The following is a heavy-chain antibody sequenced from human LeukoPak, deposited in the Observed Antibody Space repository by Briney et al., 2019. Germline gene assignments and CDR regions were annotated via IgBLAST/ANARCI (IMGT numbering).Heavy chain of an antibody. Sequence: GGSLRLSCAASGFTFSNYAMSWVRQAPGKGLEWVSAISGSGGSTYYADSVKGRFTISRDNSKNTLYLQMNSLRAEDTAVYYCAKDLGEYYYDSSGYYPDYWGQGTLVTVSS. CDR3: AKDLGEYYYDSSGYYPDY. CDR1: GFTFSNYA. J-gene: IGHJ4*02. CDR2: ISGSGGST. D-gene: IGHD3-22*01. V-gene: IGHV3-23*01.